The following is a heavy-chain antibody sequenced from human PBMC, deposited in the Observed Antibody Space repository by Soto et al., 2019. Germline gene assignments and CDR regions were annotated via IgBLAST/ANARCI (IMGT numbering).Heavy chain of an antibody. D-gene: IGHD2-15*01. CDR1: GFTFSSYA. Sequence: GGSLRLSCAASGFTFSSYAMSWVRQAPGKGLEWVSAISGSGGSTYYADSVKGRFTISRDNSKNTLYLQMNSLRAEDTAVYYCATPDIVVVVAATYAFDIWGQGTMVTVSS. CDR3: ATPDIVVVVAATYAFDI. CDR2: ISGSGGST. V-gene: IGHV3-23*01. J-gene: IGHJ3*02.